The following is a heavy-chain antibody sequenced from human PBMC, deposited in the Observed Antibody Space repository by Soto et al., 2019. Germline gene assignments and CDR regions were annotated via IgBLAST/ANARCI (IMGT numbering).Heavy chain of an antibody. J-gene: IGHJ6*02. CDR3: ARTNIRGNYFYSLDV. D-gene: IGHD3-16*01. CDR2: INPNSGGT. CDR1: GYTFTAYY. Sequence: ASVKVSCKASGYTFTAYYIHWVRQAPGQGLEWMGWINPNSGGTHYAQKFQGRVTMTGDTSLSTAYMELTSLRSDDTAVYYCARTNIRGNYFYSLDVWGQGTTVTVSS. V-gene: IGHV1-2*02.